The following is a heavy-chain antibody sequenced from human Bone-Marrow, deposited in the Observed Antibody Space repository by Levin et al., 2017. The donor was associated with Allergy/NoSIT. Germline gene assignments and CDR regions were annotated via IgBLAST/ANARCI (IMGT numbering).Heavy chain of an antibody. CDR1: GGSISSYY. J-gene: IGHJ4*02. CDR2: IYYSGST. Sequence: SETLSLTCTVSGGSISSYYWSWFRQPPGKGLEWIGYIYYSGSTNYNPSLKSRVTISVDTSKNQFSLKLSSVTAADTAVYYCARVAKSFSAGTLAFDYWGQGTLVTVSS. CDR3: ARVAKSFSAGTLAFDY. D-gene: IGHD6-13*01. V-gene: IGHV4-59*01.